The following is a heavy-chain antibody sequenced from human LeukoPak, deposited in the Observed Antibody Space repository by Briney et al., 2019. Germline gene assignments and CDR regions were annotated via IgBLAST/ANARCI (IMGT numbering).Heavy chain of an antibody. J-gene: IGHJ5*02. CDR3: ARVSGVLMMYAPRLLPDL. CDR2: VSHTGTT. Sequence: SETLSLTCVVSGFSISTSYFWGWIRQSPGKGLEWIGCVSHTGTTYYNPSLKSRVTISIDMSKNHFSLNVTSVTATDTAVYSCARVSGVLMMYAPRLLPDLWGQGTRVTVSS. V-gene: IGHV4-38-2*01. CDR1: GFSISTSYF. D-gene: IGHD2-8*01.